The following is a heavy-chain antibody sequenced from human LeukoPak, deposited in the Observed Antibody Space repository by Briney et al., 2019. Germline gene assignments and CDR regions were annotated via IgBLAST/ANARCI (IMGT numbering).Heavy chain of an antibody. CDR1: GGSISSSSYY. J-gene: IGHJ3*02. CDR2: IYYSGDT. D-gene: IGHD2-2*02. V-gene: IGHV4-39*01. Sequence: SETLSLTCAVYGGSISSSSYYWGWIRQPPGKGLEWIGSIYYSGDTYYNPSLKSRVTISVDTSKKQFSLKMSSVTAADTAVYYCARGARKDIVVVPAAILGAFDIWGQGTMVTVSS. CDR3: ARGARKDIVVVPAAILGAFDI.